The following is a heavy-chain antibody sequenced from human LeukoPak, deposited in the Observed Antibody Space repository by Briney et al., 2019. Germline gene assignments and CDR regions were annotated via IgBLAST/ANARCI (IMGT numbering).Heavy chain of an antibody. CDR3: ARAFRPYYGSYYYGVDV. CDR1: VGTFSSYA. J-gene: IGHJ6*02. CDR2: IIPIFGTA. V-gene: IGHV1-69*01. Sequence: SVKVSCKASVGTFSSYAISWVRQAPGQGLEWMGGIIPIFGTANYAQKFQGRVTITADESTSTAYMELSSLRSEDTAVYYCARAFRPYYGSYYYGVDVWGQGTTVTVSS. D-gene: IGHD3-10*01.